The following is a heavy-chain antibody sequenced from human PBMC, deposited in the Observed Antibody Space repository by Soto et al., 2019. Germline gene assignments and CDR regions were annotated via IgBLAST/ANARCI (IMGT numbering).Heavy chain of an antibody. V-gene: IGHV3-21*01. D-gene: IGHD1-1*01. CDR2: ISSSSSYI. Sequence: EVQLVESGGGLVKPGGSLRLSCAASGFTFSSYSMNWVRQAPGKGLEWVSSISSSSSYIYYADSVKGRFTISRDNAKNSLYLQMNSLRAEDTAVYYCARTRTGTYGAFDIWGQGTMVTVSS. CDR1: GFTFSSYS. CDR3: ARTRTGTYGAFDI. J-gene: IGHJ3*02.